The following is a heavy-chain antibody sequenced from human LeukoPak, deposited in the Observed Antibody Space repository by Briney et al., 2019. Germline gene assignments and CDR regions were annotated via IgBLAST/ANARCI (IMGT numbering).Heavy chain of an antibody. D-gene: IGHD1-26*01. CDR1: GGSISSYY. V-gene: IGHV4-59*01. CDR2: IYYSGST. J-gene: IGHJ4*02. Sequence: SETLSLTCTVSGGSISSYYWGWVRQPPGKGLEWIGYIYYSGSTNYNPSLKSRVTISVDTSKNQFSLKLSSVTAADTAVYYCARERSGSYPPYYFDYWGQGALVTVSS. CDR3: ARERSGSYPPYYFDY.